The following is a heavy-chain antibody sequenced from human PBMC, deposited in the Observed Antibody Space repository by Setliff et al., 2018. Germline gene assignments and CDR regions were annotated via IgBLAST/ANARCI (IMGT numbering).Heavy chain of an antibody. CDR1: GVSISGYF. V-gene: IGHV4-59*01. D-gene: IGHD3-10*01. CDR3: ASAPGRFGKLLPASFNL. J-gene: IGHJ2*01. CDR2: IYDSGST. Sequence: SETLSLTCTVSGVSISGYFWNWIRQTPGRGLEWIGYIYDSGSTDYNPSLKSRVSISIDTSKKQFSLNIESVTAADTALYFCASAPGRFGKLLPASFNLWGRGTLVTVSS.